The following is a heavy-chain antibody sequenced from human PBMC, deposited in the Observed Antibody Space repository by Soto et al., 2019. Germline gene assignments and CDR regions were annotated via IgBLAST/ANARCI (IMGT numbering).Heavy chain of an antibody. CDR1: GFTFRSYG. J-gene: IGHJ6*02. V-gene: IGHV3-23*01. CDR3: AKDQDSTIFGPYYPCGMDV. Sequence: GGSLRLSCAASGFTFRSYGMSWVRQAPGKGLEWVSVISGSGGSTFYADSVKGRFTISRDQSKNTLYLQMNSLRAEDTAVYYCAKDQDSTIFGPYYPCGMDVWGQGTTVTVSS. D-gene: IGHD3-3*01. CDR2: ISGSGGST.